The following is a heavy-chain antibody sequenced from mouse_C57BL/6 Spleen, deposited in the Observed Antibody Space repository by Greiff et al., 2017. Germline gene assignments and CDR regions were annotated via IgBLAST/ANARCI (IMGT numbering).Heavy chain of an antibody. CDR2: INPSTGGT. CDR1: GYSFTGYY. Sequence: EVQLQQSGPELVKPGASVKISCKASGYSFTGYYMNWVKQSPEKSLEWIGEINPSTGGTTYNQKFKAKATLTVAKSSSTAYMQLKSLTSEDSAVYYCATLYTGIDYWGQGTTLTVSS. D-gene: IGHD2-12*01. CDR3: ATLYTGIDY. J-gene: IGHJ2*01. V-gene: IGHV1-42*01.